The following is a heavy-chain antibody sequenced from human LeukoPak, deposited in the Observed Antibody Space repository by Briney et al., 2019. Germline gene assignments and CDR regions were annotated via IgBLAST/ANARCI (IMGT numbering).Heavy chain of an antibody. CDR1: GSSISSGGYY. Sequence: SETLSLTCTVSGSSISSGGYYCSWIRQHPGKGLEWIGYIYYSGSTYYNPSLKSRVTISVDTSKNQFSLKLSSVTAADTAVYYCARLTASRFDYWGQGNLVTVSS. D-gene: IGHD5-18*01. J-gene: IGHJ4*02. CDR3: ARLTASRFDY. V-gene: IGHV4-31*03. CDR2: IYYSGST.